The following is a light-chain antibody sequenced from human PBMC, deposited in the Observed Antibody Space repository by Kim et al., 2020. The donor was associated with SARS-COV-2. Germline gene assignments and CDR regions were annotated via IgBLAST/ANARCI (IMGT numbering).Light chain of an antibody. CDR1: QSVSSY. Sequence: LSPGESATRSCRASQSVSSYVAWYQQKPGQAPRLLIYDASNRATGIPARFSGSGSGTDFTLTISSLEPEDFAVYYCQQRSNWPPYTFGQGTKLEI. J-gene: IGKJ2*01. V-gene: IGKV3-11*01. CDR3: QQRSNWPPYT. CDR2: DAS.